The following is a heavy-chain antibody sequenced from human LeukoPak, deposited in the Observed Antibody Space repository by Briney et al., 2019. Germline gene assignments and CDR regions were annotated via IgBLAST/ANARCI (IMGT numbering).Heavy chain of an antibody. Sequence: SETLSLTCTVSGASVSSTDYFWNWIRQPAGKGLEWIGRIYARGNTDYNPSLKSRVTMSLDTSKNQFSLNMNSVTAADSAVYFCARYREGYNYVPHALDNWGQGTVVTVSS. D-gene: IGHD5-24*01. CDR3: ARYREGYNYVPHALDN. CDR1: GASVSSTDYF. CDR2: IYARGNT. J-gene: IGHJ3*02. V-gene: IGHV4-61*02.